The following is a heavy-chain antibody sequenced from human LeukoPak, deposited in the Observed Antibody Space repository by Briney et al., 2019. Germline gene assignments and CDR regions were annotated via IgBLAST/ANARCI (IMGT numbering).Heavy chain of an antibody. D-gene: IGHD4-11*01. CDR2: IYSGGST. Sequence: GGSLRLSCAASGFTVSSNSMSWVRQAPGKGLEWVSIIYSGGSTYNVDSVKGRFTISRDNSKNTLFLQMDSLRAEDTAVYYCAREGTVRGQGTLVTVSS. V-gene: IGHV3-66*01. CDR3: AREGTV. J-gene: IGHJ4*02. CDR1: GFTVSSNS.